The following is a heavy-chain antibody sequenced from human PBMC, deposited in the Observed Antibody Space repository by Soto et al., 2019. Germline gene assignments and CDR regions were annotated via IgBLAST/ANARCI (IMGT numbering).Heavy chain of an antibody. CDR2: LYDVDGT. V-gene: IGHV3-53*01. D-gene: IGHD1-1*01. CDR1: GFTVSGKRY. Sequence: GGSLRLSCAAFGFTVSGKRYVAWVRQAPGKGLEWISALYDVDGTFYADSVKGRFTTSSDSSKTTVYLQMNGLRLDDTAVYYCASWHEREHAYDVWGRGTTVTVSS. CDR3: ASWHEREHAYDV. J-gene: IGHJ3*01.